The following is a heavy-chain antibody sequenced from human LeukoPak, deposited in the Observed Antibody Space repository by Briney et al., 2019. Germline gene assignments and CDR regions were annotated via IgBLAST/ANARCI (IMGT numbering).Heavy chain of an antibody. J-gene: IGHJ5*02. D-gene: IGHD2-15*01. CDR1: GDSFQADFYN. Sequence: SETLSLTCALSGDSFQADFYNWAWIRQSPGGGLEWIGSVYDGGRTYYNPSLNGRATMTLHTSKLQMYLTVTAVTAADTAVYYCAREGAGYIGKPYKCFDPWGQGTLVTVSS. CDR3: AREGAGYIGKPYKCFDP. V-gene: IGHV4-39*07. CDR2: VYDGGRT.